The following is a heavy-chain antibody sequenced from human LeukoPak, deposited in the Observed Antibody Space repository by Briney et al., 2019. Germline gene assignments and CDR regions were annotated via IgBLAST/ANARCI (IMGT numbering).Heavy chain of an antibody. Sequence: GGSLRLSCAASGFTFSSYDIHWVRQVTGKGLEWVSAIGIAGDTYYLDSVKGRFTISRENAKNSLYPQMNSLRVGDTAVYYCARGQLVRAGYFDLWGRGTLVTVSS. CDR2: IGIAGDT. V-gene: IGHV3-13*01. D-gene: IGHD3-10*01. CDR1: GFTFSSYD. J-gene: IGHJ2*01. CDR3: ARGQLVRAGYFDL.